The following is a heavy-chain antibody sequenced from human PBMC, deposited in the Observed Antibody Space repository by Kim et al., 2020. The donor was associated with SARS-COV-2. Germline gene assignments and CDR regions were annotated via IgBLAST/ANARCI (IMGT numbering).Heavy chain of an antibody. D-gene: IGHD3-3*01. J-gene: IGHJ4*02. CDR1: GGSISSSNW. CDR3: ARSERFLEWLYSYFDY. CDR2: IYHSGST. Sequence: SETLSLTCAVSGGSISSSNWWSWVRQPPGKGLEWIGEIYHSGSTNYNPSLKSRVTISVDKSKNQFSLKLSSVTAADTAVYYCARSERFLEWLYSYFDYWGQGTLVTVSS. V-gene: IGHV4-4*02.